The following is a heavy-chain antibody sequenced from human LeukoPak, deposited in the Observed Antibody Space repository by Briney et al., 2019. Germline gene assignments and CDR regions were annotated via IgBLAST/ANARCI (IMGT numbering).Heavy chain of an antibody. CDR3: ARMKKWELGGIDY. CDR2: IYRDGAT. CDR1: GYSINNGYY. D-gene: IGHD1-26*01. Sequence: SETLSLTCTVSGYSINNGYYWGWIRQPPGKGLEWIGSIYRDGATYYNPSLKSRVAISVDKSKNQFSLKLSSVTAADTAVYYCARMKKWELGGIDYWGQGTLVTVSS. J-gene: IGHJ4*02. V-gene: IGHV4-38-2*02.